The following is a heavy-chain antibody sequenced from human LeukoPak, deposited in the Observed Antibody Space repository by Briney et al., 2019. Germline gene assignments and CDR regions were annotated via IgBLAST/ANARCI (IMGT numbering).Heavy chain of an antibody. J-gene: IGHJ4*02. CDR2: ISDSGDFT. V-gene: IGHV3-23*01. CDR3: AKSHSVGYRGYFDY. CDR1: GFTFTTYA. Sequence: GGSLRLSCAASGFTFTTYAMSWVRQAPGQGLEWISTISDSGDFTYYADSVKGRFTISRDNSKNTLYVQMNSLRAEDTAVYYCAKSHSVGYRGYFDYWGQGTLVTVSS. D-gene: IGHD5-12*01.